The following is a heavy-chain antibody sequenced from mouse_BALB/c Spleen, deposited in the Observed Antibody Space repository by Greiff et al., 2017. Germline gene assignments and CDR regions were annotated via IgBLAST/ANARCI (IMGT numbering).Heavy chain of an antibody. V-gene: IGHV5-17*02. CDR1: GFTFSSFG. J-gene: IGHJ2*01. CDR2: ISSGSSTI. CDR3: ARDGGYDLYYFDY. D-gene: IGHD2-2*01. Sequence: EVKLMESGGGLVQPGGSRKLSCAASGFTFSSFGMHWVRQAPEKGLEWVAYISSGSSTIYYADTVKGRFTISRDNPKNTLFLQMTSLRSEDTAMYYCARDGGYDLYYFDYWGQGTTLTVSS.